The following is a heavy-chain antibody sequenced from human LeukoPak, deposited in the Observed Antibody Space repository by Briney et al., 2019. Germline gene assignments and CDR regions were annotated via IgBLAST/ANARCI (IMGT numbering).Heavy chain of an antibody. CDR1: GFTFSSYG. Sequence: GGSLRLSCAASGFTFSSYGMHWVRQAPGKGLEWVAGIRYDGSNKYYADSVKGRVTISRDNSKNTLYLQTNSLRAEYMPVYYCLNDPSQTWGERALVTVSS. V-gene: IGHV3-30*02. CDR2: IRYDGSNK. CDR3: LNDPSQT. J-gene: IGHJ5*02.